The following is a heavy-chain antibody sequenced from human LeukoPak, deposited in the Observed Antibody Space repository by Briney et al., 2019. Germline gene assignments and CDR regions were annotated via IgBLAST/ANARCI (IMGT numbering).Heavy chain of an antibody. CDR1: GGSFSGYY. Sequence: PSETLSLTCAVCGGSFSGYYWSWIRQPPGKGLEWIGEINHSGSTNYNPSLESRVTMSVDTSKKQFSLKLSSVTAADTAFYYCARYIVSYPHDAFDIWGQGTMVTVSS. J-gene: IGHJ3*02. V-gene: IGHV4-34*10. CDR2: INHSGST. D-gene: IGHD1-26*01. CDR3: ARYIVSYPHDAFDI.